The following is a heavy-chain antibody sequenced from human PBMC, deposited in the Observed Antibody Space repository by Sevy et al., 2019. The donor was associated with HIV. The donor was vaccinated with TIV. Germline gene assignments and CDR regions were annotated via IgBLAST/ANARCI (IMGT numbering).Heavy chain of an antibody. Sequence: ASVKVSCKASGYTFTGYYMHWVRQAPGQGLEWMGWINPNSGGTNYAQKFQGRVTMTRDTSISTAYMELGRLGSDDTAVYYCASLALGYCSGGSCYSGGGYYYGMDVWGQGTTVTV. CDR2: INPNSGGT. V-gene: IGHV1-2*02. D-gene: IGHD2-15*01. CDR1: GYTFTGYY. CDR3: ASLALGYCSGGSCYSGGGYYYGMDV. J-gene: IGHJ6*02.